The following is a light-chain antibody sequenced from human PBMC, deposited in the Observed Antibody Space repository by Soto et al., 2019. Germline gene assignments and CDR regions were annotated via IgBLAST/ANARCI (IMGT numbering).Light chain of an antibody. V-gene: IGKV3-15*01. J-gene: IGKJ1*01. CDR3: QQYNNWPPWT. Sequence: EIVMTQSPATLSVSPGERATLSCRASQSVSSNLAWYQQKPGQAPRLLIYGASTRATGIPVRFSGSGSGTEFTLTISILQSEDFAVYYCQQYNNWPPWTFGRGTKVEIK. CDR1: QSVSSN. CDR2: GAS.